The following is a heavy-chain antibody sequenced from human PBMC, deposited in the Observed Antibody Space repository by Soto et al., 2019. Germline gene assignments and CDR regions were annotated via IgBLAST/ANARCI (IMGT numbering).Heavy chain of an antibody. CDR3: AHERGCCGSRGV. Sequence: QITLKESGPTLVKPTQPLTLTCTFSGFSLSNGGEGVGWIRQPPGKVLEWLALIYWNDDKRYNPSLKSRLTITKDTSKNQVVLTMTNMDPVDTATYHCAHERGCCGSRGVWGQGTLVTVSS. V-gene: IGHV2-5*01. CDR2: IYWNDDK. D-gene: IGHD2-15*01. J-gene: IGHJ4*02. CDR1: GFSLSNGGEG.